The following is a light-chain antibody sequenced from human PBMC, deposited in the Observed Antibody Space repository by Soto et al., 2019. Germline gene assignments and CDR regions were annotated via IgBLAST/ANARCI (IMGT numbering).Light chain of an antibody. Sequence: QLVLTQSPSASASLGASVKLTCTLSSGHSSYAIAWHQQQPEKGPRYLMKLNSDGSHSKGDGIPDRFSGSSSGAERYLTISSLQSEDEADYYCQTWGTGIHGVFGGGIKLTVL. CDR2: LNSDGSH. V-gene: IGLV4-69*01. CDR1: SGHSSYA. CDR3: QTWGTGIHGV. J-gene: IGLJ3*02.